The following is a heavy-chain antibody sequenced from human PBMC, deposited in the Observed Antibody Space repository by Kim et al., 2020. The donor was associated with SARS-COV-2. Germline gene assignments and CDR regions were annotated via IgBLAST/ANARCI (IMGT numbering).Heavy chain of an antibody. D-gene: IGHD1-26*01. J-gene: IGHJ4*02. CDR1: GFTFSSYS. Sequence: GGSLRLSCAASGFTFSSYSMNWVRQAPGKGLEWVSSISSSSSYIYYADSVKGRFTISRDNAKNSLYLQMNSLRAEDTAVYYCARDLAGGSYFPNVYFDYWGQGTLVTVSS. CDR3: ARDLAGGSYFPNVYFDY. CDR2: ISSSSSYI. V-gene: IGHV3-21*01.